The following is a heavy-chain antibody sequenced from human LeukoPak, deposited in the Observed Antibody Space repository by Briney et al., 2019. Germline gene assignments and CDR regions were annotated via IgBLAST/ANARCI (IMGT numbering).Heavy chain of an antibody. CDR2: INSDGSST. V-gene: IGHV3-74*01. CDR3: ARVEINSGYDRFDY. J-gene: IGHJ4*02. Sequence: GGSLRLSCAASRFTFSSYWMHWVRQAPGKGLVWVSRINSDGSSTSYADSVKGRFTISRDNAKNTLYLQMNSLRAEDTAVYYCARVEINSGYDRFDYWGQGTLVTVSS. D-gene: IGHD5-12*01. CDR1: RFTFSSYW.